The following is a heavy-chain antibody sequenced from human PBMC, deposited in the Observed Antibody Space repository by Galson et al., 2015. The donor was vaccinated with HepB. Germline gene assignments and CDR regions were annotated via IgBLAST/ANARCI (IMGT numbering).Heavy chain of an antibody. J-gene: IGHJ6*02. Sequence: SLRLSCAASGFTFSSYWLHWVRQAPGKGLVWVSRINSDGSSTSYADSVKGRFTISRDNAKNTLYLQMNSLRAEDTAVYYCARDRGIAVAGTTSWDYYYGMDVWGQGTTVTVSS. CDR1: GFTFSSYW. CDR2: INSDGSST. V-gene: IGHV3-74*01. CDR3: ARDRGIAVAGTTSWDYYYGMDV. D-gene: IGHD6-19*01.